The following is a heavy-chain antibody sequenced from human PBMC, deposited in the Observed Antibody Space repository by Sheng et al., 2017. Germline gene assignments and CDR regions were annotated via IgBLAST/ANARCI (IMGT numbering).Heavy chain of an antibody. Sequence: EVQLVESGGGLVQPGRSLRLSCTASGFTFGDYAMSWVRQAPGKGLEWVGFIRSKAYGGTTEYAASVKGRFTISRDDSKSIAYLQMNSLKTEDTAVYYCTRVNVADYWGQGTLVTVSS. CDR3: TRVNVADY. CDR1: GFTFGDYA. CDR2: IRSKAYGGTT. V-gene: IGHV3-49*04. J-gene: IGHJ4*02.